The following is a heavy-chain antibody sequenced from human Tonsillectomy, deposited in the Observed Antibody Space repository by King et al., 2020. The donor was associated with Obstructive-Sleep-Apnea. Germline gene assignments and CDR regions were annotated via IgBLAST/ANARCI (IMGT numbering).Heavy chain of an antibody. Sequence: QLVQSGAEVKTPGASVKVSCKASGYTFITYSITWVRQAPGQGLEWMGCLTAYDGNTNYAQKFQGRVTMTSDTSTSTAYMELRSLRSDYTAGYYGARHSLAGDYFDPWGQGTLVTVSS. J-gene: IGHJ5*02. V-gene: IGHV1-18*01. D-gene: IGHD4-17*01. CDR3: ARHSLAGDYFDP. CDR1: GYTFITYS. CDR2: LTAYDGNT.